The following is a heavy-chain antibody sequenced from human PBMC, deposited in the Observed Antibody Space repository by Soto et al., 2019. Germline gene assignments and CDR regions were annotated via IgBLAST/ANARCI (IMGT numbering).Heavy chain of an antibody. V-gene: IGHV1-2*02. J-gene: IGHJ4*02. CDR3: ARDSMSGYDYHSYAY. CDR2: ISPNSGGT. D-gene: IGHD5-12*01. CDR1: GYTFTGYY. Sequence: GASVKVSCKASGYTFTGYYLHWVRQAPGQGLEWMGWISPNSGGTNYAQKFQGRVTMTRDTSINTAYIELSRLKADDTAIYYCARDSMSGYDYHSYAYWGQGSLVTVS.